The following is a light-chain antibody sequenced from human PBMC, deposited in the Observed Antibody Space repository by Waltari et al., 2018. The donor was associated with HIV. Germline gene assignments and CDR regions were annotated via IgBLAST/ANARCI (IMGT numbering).Light chain of an antibody. Sequence: QSVLTQPASVSGSPGQSITISCTGTSSDVGNYNIVSWCQQHPGKAPKLIIYEVTERPSGVSNRFSGFKSANTASLTISGVQAEDEADYYCFSYVGSSLWVFGGGTKLTVL. V-gene: IGLV2-23*02. CDR3: FSYVGSSLWV. CDR2: EVT. J-gene: IGLJ3*02. CDR1: SSDVGNYNI.